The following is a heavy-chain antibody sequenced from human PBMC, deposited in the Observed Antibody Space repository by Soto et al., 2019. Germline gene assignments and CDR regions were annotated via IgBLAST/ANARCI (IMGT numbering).Heavy chain of an antibody. J-gene: IGHJ4*02. CDR1: GFTFTSFS. D-gene: IGHD3-10*01. CDR2: ISYDGSIE. V-gene: IGHV3-30-3*01. CDR3: AREWSTSGDLDY. Sequence: QVQLVESGGGVVQPGRSLKLSCAASGFTFTSFSMQWVRQAPGKGLEWVAVISYDGSIEYYADSVKGRFTISRDNSKNTLYLQMYSPRTEDTAVYFCAREWSTSGDLDYWGQGTLVTVSS.